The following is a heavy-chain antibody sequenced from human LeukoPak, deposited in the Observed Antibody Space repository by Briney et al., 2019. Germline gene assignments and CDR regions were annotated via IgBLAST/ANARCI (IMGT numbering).Heavy chain of an antibody. D-gene: IGHD5-18*01. Sequence: GGSLRLSCAASGFTFTDYYMSWIRQAPGKGLEWVSYLSTSTTFINYADSVKGRFTISRDNAKNSLYLEMNSLRDEDTAVYYCARVQRGYSYGRLDYWGQGTLVTVSS. CDR2: LSTSTTFI. CDR1: GFTFTDYY. CDR3: ARVQRGYSYGRLDY. J-gene: IGHJ4*02. V-gene: IGHV3-11*06.